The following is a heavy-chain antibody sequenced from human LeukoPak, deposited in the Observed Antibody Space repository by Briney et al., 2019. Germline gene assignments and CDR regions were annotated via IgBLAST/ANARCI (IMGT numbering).Heavy chain of an antibody. V-gene: IGHV3-21*01. CDR3: ARVNPGDYRPQGDASFDY. CDR2: ISSRSSYI. J-gene: IGHJ4*02. CDR1: GFTVSSYR. Sequence: GGSLRLSCAASGFTVSSYRMNWVRQAPGEGLEWVSSISSRSSYIYYADSVKGRFTISRDNAKNSLYLQMNSLRAKDTAVYCCARVNPGDYRPQGDASFDYWGQGTLVTVSS. D-gene: IGHD2-21*02.